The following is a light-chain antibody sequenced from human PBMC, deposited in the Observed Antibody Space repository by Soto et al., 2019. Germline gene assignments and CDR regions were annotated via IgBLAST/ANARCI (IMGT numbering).Light chain of an antibody. J-gene: IGKJ4*01. CDR2: DTS. V-gene: IGKV1-33*01. CDR3: QQYDNFPIT. Sequence: DIQMTQSPSSLSAFVGDRVTITCQASQDISNYLNWYQQKPGKAPNLLIYDTSTLETGVPSRFSGSLSGTAFTLTISDLQPEDIATYYCQQYDNFPITFGGGTKVEI. CDR1: QDISNY.